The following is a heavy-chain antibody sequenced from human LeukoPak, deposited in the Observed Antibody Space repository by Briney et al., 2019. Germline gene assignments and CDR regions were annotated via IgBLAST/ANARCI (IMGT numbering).Heavy chain of an antibody. Sequence: GGSLRLSYAASGFTISSYEMNWVRQAPGKGLEWISYIHSSGSTIYYADSVKGRFTISRDNAKNSLYLQMNSLRAEDTAVYYCVRDKSGCCFDYWGQGTLVTVSS. CDR2: IHSSGSTI. CDR1: GFTISSYE. D-gene: IGHD1-26*01. V-gene: IGHV3-48*03. J-gene: IGHJ4*01. CDR3: VRDKSGCCFDY.